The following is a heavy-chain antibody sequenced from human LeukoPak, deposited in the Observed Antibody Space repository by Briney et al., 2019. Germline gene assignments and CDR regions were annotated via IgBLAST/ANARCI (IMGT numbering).Heavy chain of an antibody. CDR3: ARDRYSGSYGLFDY. Sequence: SVKVSCKASGGTFSSYAITWVRQAPGQGLEWMGGIIPIFGTANYAQKFQGRVTITADKSTSTAYMELSSLRSEDTAVYYCARDRYSGSYGLFDYWGQGTLVTVSS. D-gene: IGHD1-26*01. CDR2: IIPIFGTA. J-gene: IGHJ4*02. V-gene: IGHV1-69*06. CDR1: GGTFSSYA.